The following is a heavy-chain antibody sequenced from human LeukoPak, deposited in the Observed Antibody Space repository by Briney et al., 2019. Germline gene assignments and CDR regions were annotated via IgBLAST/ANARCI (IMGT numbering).Heavy chain of an antibody. CDR2: ISSNGGST. CDR3: ARVYDFWSGYYED. V-gene: IGHV3-64*01. CDR1: GFTFSSYA. D-gene: IGHD3-3*01. Sequence: AGGSLRLSCAASGFTFSSYAMTWVRQAPGKGLEYVSAISSNGGSTYYANSVKGRFTISRDNSKNTLYLQMGSLRAEDMAVYYCARVYDFWSGYYEDWGQGTLVTVSS. J-gene: IGHJ4*02.